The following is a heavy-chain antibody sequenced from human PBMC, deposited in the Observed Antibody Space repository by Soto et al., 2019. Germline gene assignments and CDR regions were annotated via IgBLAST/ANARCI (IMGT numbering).Heavy chain of an antibody. D-gene: IGHD2-2*01. CDR1: GYTFSNYG. J-gene: IGHJ6*02. Sequence: ASVKVSCKTSGYTFSNYGINWVRQAPGQGLEWMGWISAYNGNTNFAQKLQGRVSLTTDTSSTTAYMELRSLRSDDTAVYYCAREGYCISTSCRHYDYYGMDVWGQGTTVTVSS. CDR2: ISAYNGNT. CDR3: AREGYCISTSCRHYDYYGMDV. V-gene: IGHV1-18*01.